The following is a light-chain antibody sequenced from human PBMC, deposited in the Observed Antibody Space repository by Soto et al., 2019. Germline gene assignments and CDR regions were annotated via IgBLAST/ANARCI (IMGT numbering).Light chain of an antibody. CDR1: QGISSY. CDR3: QQLNSYPIT. V-gene: IGKV1-9*01. CDR2: AAS. Sequence: DIQLTQSPSFLSASVGDRVTITCRASQGISSYLAWSQQKPGKAPKLLIYAASTLQSGVPSRFSGSGSGTEFTLTISSLQPEDFATYYCQQLNSYPITFGHGTRLEIK. J-gene: IGKJ5*01.